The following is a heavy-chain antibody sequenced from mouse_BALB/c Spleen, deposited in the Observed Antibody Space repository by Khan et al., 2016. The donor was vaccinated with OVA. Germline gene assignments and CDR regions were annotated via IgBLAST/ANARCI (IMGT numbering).Heavy chain of an antibody. J-gene: IGHJ2*01. CDR3: ARMARK. CDR2: VDPPNGNT. V-gene: IGHV14-3*02. Sequence: LQLSEAQLVQSGATVKLSCTASNLNIKDTYMHLLNPCPEPVLEWIGRVDPPNGNTKSDPKFQGKATITADTSSNTAYLQLSSLTSEDTAVYYCARMARKWGQGTTLTVSS. CDR1: NLNIKDTY.